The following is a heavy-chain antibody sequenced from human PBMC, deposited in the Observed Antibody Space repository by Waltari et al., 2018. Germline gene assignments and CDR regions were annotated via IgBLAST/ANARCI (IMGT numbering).Heavy chain of an antibody. CDR3: ARGFGIAVAGFDY. V-gene: IGHV4-38-2*01. D-gene: IGHD6-19*01. CDR1: GYSISSGYY. J-gene: IGHJ4*02. CDR2: IYHSGST. Sequence: QVQLQESGPGLVKPSETLSLTCAVSGYSISSGYYWGWLRQPPGKGLEWIGSIYHSGSTYYNPSLKSRVTISVDTSKNQFSLKLSSVTAADTAVYYCARGFGIAVAGFDYWGQGTLVTVSS.